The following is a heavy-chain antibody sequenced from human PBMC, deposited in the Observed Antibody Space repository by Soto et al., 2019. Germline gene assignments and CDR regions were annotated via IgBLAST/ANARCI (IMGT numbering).Heavy chain of an antibody. D-gene: IGHD2-2*01. V-gene: IGHV3-30-3*01. CDR2: ISYDGSNK. J-gene: IGHJ4*02. CDR3: ARDSLYCSSTSCSSSFDY. CDR1: GFTFSSYA. Sequence: GGSLRLSCAASGFTFSSYAMHWVRQAPGKGLEWVAVISYDGSNKYYADSVKGRFTISRDNSKNTLYLQMNSLRAEDTAVYYCARDSLYCSSTSCSSSFDYWGQGTMVTVYS.